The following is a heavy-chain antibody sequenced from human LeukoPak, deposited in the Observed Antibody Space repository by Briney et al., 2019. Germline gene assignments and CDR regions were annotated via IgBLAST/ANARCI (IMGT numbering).Heavy chain of an antibody. J-gene: IGHJ5*02. CDR1: GGSISSHY. V-gene: IGHV4-59*11. Sequence: KPSETLSLTCTVSGGSISSHYWNWIRQPPGKGLEWIAYIYYSGSTNYNPSLKSRVSISVDTSKNQSSLKLTSVTAADTAVYYCARGRGLSGGFDLWGQGTLLTVSS. D-gene: IGHD3-10*01. CDR2: IYYSGST. CDR3: ARGRGLSGGFDL.